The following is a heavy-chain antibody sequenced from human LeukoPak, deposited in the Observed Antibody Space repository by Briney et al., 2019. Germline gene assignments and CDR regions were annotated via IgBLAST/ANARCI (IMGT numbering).Heavy chain of an antibody. CDR3: ARERGEYCSGGSCYRAGEFDY. Sequence: PGGSLRLSCAASGFTFSSYSMNWVRQAPGKGLEWVSSISSSSSYIYYADSVKGRFTISRDNAKNSLYLQMNSLRAEDTAVYYCARERGEYCSGGSCYRAGEFDYWGQGTLVTVSS. CDR2: ISSSSSYI. CDR1: GFTFSSYS. V-gene: IGHV3-21*01. J-gene: IGHJ4*02. D-gene: IGHD2-15*01.